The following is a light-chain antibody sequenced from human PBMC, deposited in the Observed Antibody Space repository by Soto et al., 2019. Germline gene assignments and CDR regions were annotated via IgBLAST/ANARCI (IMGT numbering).Light chain of an antibody. Sequence: QSALTQPPSASGTPGQRVTISCSGNSSNIGSNTVNWYQQLPGTAPKLLIYSNNQRPSGVPDRFSGSKSGTSASLAVSGLQSEDEADYYCAAWDDSLNGRVFGTGTKVTVL. CDR3: AAWDDSLNGRV. V-gene: IGLV1-44*01. J-gene: IGLJ1*01. CDR2: SNN. CDR1: SSNIGSNT.